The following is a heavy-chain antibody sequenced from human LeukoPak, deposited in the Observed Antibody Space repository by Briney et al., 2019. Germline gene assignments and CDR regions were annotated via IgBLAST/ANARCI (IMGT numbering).Heavy chain of an antibody. V-gene: IGHV3-21*01. J-gene: IGHJ4*02. CDR3: AREYCSGGTCYLPGY. D-gene: IGHD2-15*01. CDR1: GFTFSSYS. Sequence: PGGSLRLSCAASGFTFSSYSMNWVRQAPGKGLEWVSSISSSSSYIYYADSVKGRFTISRDNAKNSLYLQMNSLRAEDTAVYYCAREYCSGGTCYLPGYWGQGTLVTVSS. CDR2: ISSSSSYI.